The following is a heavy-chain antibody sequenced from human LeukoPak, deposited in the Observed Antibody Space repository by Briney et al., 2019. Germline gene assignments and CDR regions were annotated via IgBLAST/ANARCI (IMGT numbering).Heavy chain of an antibody. J-gene: IGHJ4*02. D-gene: IGHD3-3*01. CDR2: IYSSGSA. Sequence: SETLSLTCTVSGGSINSNNYYWGWIRQPPGKGLEWIGSIYSSGSAYYNPSLKSRVTISVDASKNQFSLRLSSVTAADTAVYYCQSRYLEWLLEYWGQGTLVTVSS. CDR1: GGSINSNNYY. CDR3: QSRYLEWLLEY. V-gene: IGHV4-39*01.